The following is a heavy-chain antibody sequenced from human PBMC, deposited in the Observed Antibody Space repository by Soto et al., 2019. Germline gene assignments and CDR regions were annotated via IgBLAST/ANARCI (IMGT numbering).Heavy chain of an antibody. J-gene: IGHJ6*03. CDR2: MNPNSGNT. CDR3: ARGYVQQLVQYYYYMDA. CDR1: GYTFTSYD. Sequence: ASVKVSCKASGYTFTSYDINWVRQATGQGLEWMGWMNPNSGNTGYAQKFQGRVTMTRNTSISTAYMELSSLRSEDTAVYYCARGYVQQLVQYYYYMDAWGKGTTVTVSS. D-gene: IGHD6-13*01. V-gene: IGHV1-8*01.